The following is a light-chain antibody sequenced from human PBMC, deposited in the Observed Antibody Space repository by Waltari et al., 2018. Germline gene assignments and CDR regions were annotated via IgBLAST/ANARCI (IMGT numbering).Light chain of an antibody. CDR2: EVN. CDR1: SSDVGAYDY. V-gene: IGLV2-11*01. Sequence: QSALIQPRAVSRSPGQSVIISCTGASSDVGAYDYVSWYQQHPGKAPTRIIYEVNNRPSGFPYRCSGSKSGIPASLTISGLQAEDEADYYCCSYAGNYANYVFGTGTKLT. J-gene: IGLJ1*01. CDR3: CSYAGNYANYV.